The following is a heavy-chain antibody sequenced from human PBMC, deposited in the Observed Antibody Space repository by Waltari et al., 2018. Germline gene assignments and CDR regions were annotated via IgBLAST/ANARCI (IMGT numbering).Heavy chain of an antibody. CDR3: ARERGYCSSTSCYPNAFDI. V-gene: IGHV4-4*07. D-gene: IGHD2-2*01. J-gene: IGHJ3*02. CDR2: IYTSGST. Sequence: QVQLQESGPGLVKPSETLSLPCTVSGGSISSYYWSWIRQPAGKGLEWIGRIYTSGSTNYNPSLKSRVTMSVDTSKNQFSLKLSSVTAADTAVYYCARERGYCSSTSCYPNAFDIWGQGTMVTVSS. CDR1: GGSISSYY.